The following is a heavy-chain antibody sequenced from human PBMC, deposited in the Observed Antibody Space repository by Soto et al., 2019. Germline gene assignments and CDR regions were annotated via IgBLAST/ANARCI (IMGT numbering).Heavy chain of an antibody. CDR1: GFTFSSYA. Sequence: QVQLVESGGGVVQPGRSLRLSCAASGFTFSSYAMHWVRQAPGKGLEWVAVISYDGSSKYYADSVKGRFTISRDNSKNPLNLKMNRLRAEDTAVYYCASQEGYRSSIGAFDYWGQGTLVTVSS. CDR2: ISYDGSSK. J-gene: IGHJ4*02. CDR3: ASQEGYRSSIGAFDY. D-gene: IGHD5-18*01. V-gene: IGHV3-30-3*01.